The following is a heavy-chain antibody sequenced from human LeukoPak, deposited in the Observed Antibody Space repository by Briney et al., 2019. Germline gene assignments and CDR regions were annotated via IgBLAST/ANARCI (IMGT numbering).Heavy chain of an antibody. CDR2: ISSSGTTI. CDR3: ARIMITVTTSDY. CDR1: GFXFSSYE. V-gene: IGHV3-48*03. D-gene: IGHD4-17*01. Sequence: GGSLRLSCAASGFXFSSYEMNWVRQAPGKGQEWLSYISSSGTTIKYADSVKGRFTISRDNAKNSLYLQVNSLRAEDTAVYYCARIMITVTTSDYWGQGTLVTVSS. J-gene: IGHJ4*02.